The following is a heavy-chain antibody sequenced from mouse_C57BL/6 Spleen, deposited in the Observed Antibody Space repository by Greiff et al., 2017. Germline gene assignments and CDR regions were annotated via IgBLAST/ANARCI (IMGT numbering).Heavy chain of an antibody. D-gene: IGHD2-10*02. CDR3: AREYGNYYAMDY. CDR2: ISPRSGNT. V-gene: IGHV1-81*01. CDR1: GYTFTSYG. J-gene: IGHJ4*01. Sequence: VQLQQSGAELARPGASVTLSCKASGYTFTSYGISWVKQRTGQGLEWIGEISPRSGNTYYNEKFKGKATLTADKSSSTAYMELRSLTSEDSAVYFCAREYGNYYAMDYWGQGTSVTVSS.